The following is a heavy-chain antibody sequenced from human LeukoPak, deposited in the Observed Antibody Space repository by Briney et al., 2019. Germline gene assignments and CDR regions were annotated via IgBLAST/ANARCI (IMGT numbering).Heavy chain of an antibody. J-gene: IGHJ4*02. Sequence: GGSLRLSCAASGFTFSGYAMHWVRQAPGKGLEWVAVISYDGSNKYYADSVKGRFTISRDNSKNTLYLQMNSLRAGDTAVYYCARAPHYYDSSGYFYWGQGTLVTVSS. CDR1: GFTFSGYA. D-gene: IGHD3-22*01. CDR3: ARAPHYYDSSGYFY. V-gene: IGHV3-30-3*01. CDR2: ISYDGSNK.